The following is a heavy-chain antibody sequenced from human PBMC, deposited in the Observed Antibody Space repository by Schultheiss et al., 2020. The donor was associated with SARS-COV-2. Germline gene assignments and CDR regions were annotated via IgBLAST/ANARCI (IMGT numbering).Heavy chain of an antibody. CDR3: ASVPYSSGWYRRGDAFDI. J-gene: IGHJ3*02. V-gene: IGHV3-48*04. D-gene: IGHD6-19*01. Sequence: GGSLRLSCAASGFTFSSYWMHWVRQAPGKGLEWVSYISSGGSTIYYADSVKGRFTISRDNAKNSLYLQMNSLRAEDTAVYYCASVPYSSGWYRRGDAFDIWGQGTMVTVSS. CDR1: GFTFSSYW. CDR2: ISSGGSTI.